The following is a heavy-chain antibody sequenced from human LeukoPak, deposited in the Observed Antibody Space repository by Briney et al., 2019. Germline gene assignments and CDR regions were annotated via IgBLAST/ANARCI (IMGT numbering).Heavy chain of an antibody. CDR2: INHSGST. CDR3: ARGPRAAINWFDP. CDR1: GGSFSGYY. Sequence: SETLSLTCAVSGGSFSGYYWSWIRQPPGKGLEWVGEINHSGSTNYNPSLKSRVTISVDTSKNQFSLKLSSVTAADTAVYYCARGPRAAINWFDPWGQGTLVTVSS. V-gene: IGHV4-34*01. D-gene: IGHD2-15*01. J-gene: IGHJ5*02.